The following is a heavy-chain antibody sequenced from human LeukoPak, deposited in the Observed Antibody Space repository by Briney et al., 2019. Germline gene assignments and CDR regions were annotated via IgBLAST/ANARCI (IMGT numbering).Heavy chain of an antibody. CDR2: IYSTGST. J-gene: IGHJ5*02. Sequence: PSETLSLTCTVSGGSISFYCWSWIRQPAGKGLEWIGRIYSTGSTNYNPSLKSRVTMSVDTSKNQFSLKLSSVTAADTAVYYCARDSGGRAVAATNNWFDPWGQGTLVTVSS. D-gene: IGHD6-19*01. CDR1: GGSISFYC. V-gene: IGHV4-4*07. CDR3: ARDSGGRAVAATNNWFDP.